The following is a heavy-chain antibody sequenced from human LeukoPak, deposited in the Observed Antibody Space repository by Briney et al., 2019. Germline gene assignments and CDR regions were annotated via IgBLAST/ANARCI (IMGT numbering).Heavy chain of an antibody. V-gene: IGHV1-69*13. Sequence: SVKVSCKASGGTFSSYAISWVRQAPGQGLEWMGGNIPIFGTANYAQKFQGRVTITADESTSTAYMELSSLRSEDTAVYYCARAGTIPYYYYYMDVWGKGTTVTVSS. CDR1: GGTFSSYA. D-gene: IGHD1-1*01. J-gene: IGHJ6*03. CDR3: ARAGTIPYYYYYMDV. CDR2: NIPIFGTA.